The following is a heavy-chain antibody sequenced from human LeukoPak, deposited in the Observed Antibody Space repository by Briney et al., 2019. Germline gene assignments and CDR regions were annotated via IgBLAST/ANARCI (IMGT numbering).Heavy chain of an antibody. CDR3: ASLIAVAGTRDY. J-gene: IGHJ4*02. Sequence: ASVKVSCKASGYTFTSYDINWVRQATGQGLEWMGWMNPNSGNAGYAQKFQGRVTMTRNTSISTAYMELSSLRSEDTAVYYCASLIAVAGTRDYWGQGTLVTVSS. D-gene: IGHD6-19*01. CDR1: GYTFTSYD. CDR2: MNPNSGNA. V-gene: IGHV1-8*01.